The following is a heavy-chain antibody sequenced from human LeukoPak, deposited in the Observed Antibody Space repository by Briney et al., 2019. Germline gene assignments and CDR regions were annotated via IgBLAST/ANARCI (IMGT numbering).Heavy chain of an antibody. CDR2: ISNSGATT. Sequence: GGSLRLSCAASGFTFSSYAMTWVRQAPGKGLEWASVISNSGATTYHADSVKGRFTISRDNSKNTLYLQMNRLRAEDTAVYYCAKQDYDFWSGYPYWGQGTLVTVSS. V-gene: IGHV3-23*01. CDR3: AKQDYDFWSGYPY. D-gene: IGHD3-3*01. J-gene: IGHJ4*02. CDR1: GFTFSSYA.